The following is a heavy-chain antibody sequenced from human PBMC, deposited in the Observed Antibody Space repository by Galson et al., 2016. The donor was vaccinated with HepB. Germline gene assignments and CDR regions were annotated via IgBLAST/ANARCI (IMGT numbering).Heavy chain of an antibody. D-gene: IGHD1-1*01. V-gene: IGHV3-9*02. J-gene: IGHJ6*02. Sequence: SLRLSCAVSGFISDDYAMHWVRQVPGKGLEWVSGISWKRGSISYADSVKGRFTISRDNAKNSLYLQMNSLRTEDTAFYYCAKSSRNWNAGTYYYYRMDVWGQGTRVTVSS. CDR1: GFISDDYA. CDR2: ISWKRGSI. CDR3: AKSSRNWNAGTYYYYRMDV.